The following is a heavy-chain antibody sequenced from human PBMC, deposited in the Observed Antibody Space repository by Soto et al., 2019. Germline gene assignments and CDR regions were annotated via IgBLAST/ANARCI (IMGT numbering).Heavy chain of an antibody. J-gene: IGHJ5*02. CDR3: AGMKRYQYRTQNWFDP. V-gene: IGHV4-59*01. Sequence: SETLSLTCTVSGGSISSYYWSWIRQPPGKGLEWIGYIYYSGSTNYNPSLKSRVTISVDTSKNQFSLKLSSVTAADTAVYYCAGMKRYQYRTQNWFDPWGHGTLVTVSS. CDR1: GGSISSYY. D-gene: IGHD2-2*01. CDR2: IYYSGST.